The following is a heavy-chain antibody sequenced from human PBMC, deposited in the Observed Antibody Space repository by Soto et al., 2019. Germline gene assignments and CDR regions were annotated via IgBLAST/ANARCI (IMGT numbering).Heavy chain of an antibody. V-gene: IGHV3-23*01. CDR3: VSSSSRRGTGY. Sequence: PGGSLRLSCAASGFTFSSYAMSWVRQAPGKGLEWVSAISGSGGSTYYADSVKGRFTISRDNSKNALYLQMNSVRAEDTAVYYCVSSSSRRGTGYWGQGTLVTVSS. CDR2: ISGSGGST. CDR1: GFTFSSYA. J-gene: IGHJ4*02. D-gene: IGHD6-13*01.